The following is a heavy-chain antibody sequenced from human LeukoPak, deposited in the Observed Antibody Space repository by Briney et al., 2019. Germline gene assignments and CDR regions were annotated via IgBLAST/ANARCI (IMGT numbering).Heavy chain of an antibody. CDR2: INPNSGGT. D-gene: IGHD1-7*01. J-gene: IGHJ4*02. CDR1: GYTFTSYG. CDR3: ARVSIKTGTTNY. Sequence: ASVKVSCKASGYTFTSYGISWVRQAPGQGLEWMGWINPNSGGTNYAQKFQGRVTMTRDTSISTAYMELSRLRSDDTAVYYCARVSIKTGTTNYWGQGTLVTVSS. V-gene: IGHV1-2*02.